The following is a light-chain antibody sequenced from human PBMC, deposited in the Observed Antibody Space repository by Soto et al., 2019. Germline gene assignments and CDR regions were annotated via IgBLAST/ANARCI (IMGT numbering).Light chain of an antibody. CDR2: GAY. V-gene: IGKV3-20*01. CDR1: QSVSNNY. Sequence: EIVLTQSPGTLSLSPGERATLSCRASQSVSNNYLAWYQQKPGQAPRLLIYGAYNRATGIQDRFSGSGSGTDFTLTISRLEPEDFAVYYCKQYDSSPLTVGGGTKVDIK. J-gene: IGKJ4*01. CDR3: KQYDSSPLT.